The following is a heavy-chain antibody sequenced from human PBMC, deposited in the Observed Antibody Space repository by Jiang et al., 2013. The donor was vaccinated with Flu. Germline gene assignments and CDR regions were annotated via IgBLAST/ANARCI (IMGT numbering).Heavy chain of an antibody. V-gene: IGHV3-23*01. D-gene: IGHD4-17*01. CDR2: ISIIIANT. CDR1: GFTFSNFA. J-gene: IGHJ2*01. Sequence: RLSCAASGFTFSNFAMTWVRQAPGKGLEWVSSISIIIANTYYADSVKGRFTISRDNARNTVYLQMNSLRAEDTAVYYCAKGYGDSAYWFFDLWGRGTLVTVSS. CDR3: AKGYGDSAYWFFDL.